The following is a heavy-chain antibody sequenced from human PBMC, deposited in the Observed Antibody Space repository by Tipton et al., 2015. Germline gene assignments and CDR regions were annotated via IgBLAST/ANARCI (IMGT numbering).Heavy chain of an antibody. CDR1: AYSISTDYY. CDR3: ARDLEHGMDV. Sequence: TLSLTCAVSAYSISTDYYWVWIRQPPGKGPEWIGSTYYTGATYYNPSLQSRVTVSLDTSKNQFSLSLSSVTAADTAVYYCARDLEHGMDVWGHGTTVTVSS. D-gene: IGHD5-24*01. V-gene: IGHV4-38-2*02. J-gene: IGHJ6*02. CDR2: TYYTGAT.